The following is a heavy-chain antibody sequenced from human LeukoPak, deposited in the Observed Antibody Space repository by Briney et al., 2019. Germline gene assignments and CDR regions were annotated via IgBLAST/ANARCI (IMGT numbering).Heavy chain of an antibody. V-gene: IGHV4-39*07. J-gene: IGHJ5*02. CDR2: IYYSGST. D-gene: IGHD2-2*01. Sequence: SETLSLTCTVSGGSISSSSNYWGWIRQPPGRGLEWIVSIYYSGSTYYNPSLKSRVTISVDTSKNQFSLKLNSVTAADTAVYYCARTTEDCSSTSCYQYWFDPWGQGTLVTVSS. CDR3: ARTTEDCSSTSCYQYWFDP. CDR1: GGSISSSSNY.